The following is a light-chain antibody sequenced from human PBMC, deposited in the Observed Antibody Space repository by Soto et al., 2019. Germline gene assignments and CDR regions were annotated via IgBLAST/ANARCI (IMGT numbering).Light chain of an antibody. CDR1: SSNIGSNT. J-gene: IGLJ1*01. Sequence: QPVLTQPPSASGTPGQRVTISCSGSSSNIGSNTVNWYQQLPGTAPKLLIYSSNQRPSGVPDRFSGSKSGTSASLAISGLQSEDEADYYCAAWDDSLNGHYVFGTGTKLTVL. CDR3: AAWDDSLNGHYV. CDR2: SSN. V-gene: IGLV1-44*01.